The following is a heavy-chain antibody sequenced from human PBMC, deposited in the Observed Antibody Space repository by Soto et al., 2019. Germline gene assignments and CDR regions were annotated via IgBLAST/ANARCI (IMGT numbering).Heavy chain of an antibody. CDR2: IYWDDDK. V-gene: IGHV2-5*02. J-gene: IGHJ4*02. CDR1: GFSLSTSGVG. Sequence: QITLKESGPTLVKPTQTLTLTCTFSGFSLSTSGVGVGWFRQPPGKALEWLALIYWDDDKRYSPSLKSRLTITKDTSKNQVVLTLTNMDPVDTATYYCAHSLAXXXXXXXXXXXXXDYWGQGTLVTVSS. CDR3: AHSLAXXXXXXXXXXXXXDY.